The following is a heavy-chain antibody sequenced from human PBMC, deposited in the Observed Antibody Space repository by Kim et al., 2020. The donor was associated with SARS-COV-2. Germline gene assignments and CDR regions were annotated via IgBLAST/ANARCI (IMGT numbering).Heavy chain of an antibody. CDR3: AREERGYSGYDFYYGMDV. CDR1: GFTVSSNY. Sequence: GGSLRLSCAASGFTVSSNYMSWVRQAPGKGLEWVSVIYSGGSTYYADSVKGRFTISRDNSKNTLYLQMNSLRAEDTAVYYCAREERGYSGYDFYYGMDVWGQGTTVTVSS. D-gene: IGHD5-12*01. J-gene: IGHJ6*02. CDR2: IYSGGST. V-gene: IGHV3-66*01.